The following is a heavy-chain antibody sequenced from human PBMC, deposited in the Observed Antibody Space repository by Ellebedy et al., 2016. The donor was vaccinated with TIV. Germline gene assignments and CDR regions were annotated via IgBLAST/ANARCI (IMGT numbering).Heavy chain of an antibody. CDR2: IGTAGDT. Sequence: GGSLRLXCAASGFTFSSYDMHWVRQATGKGLEWVSAIGTAGDTYYPGSVKGRFTISRENAKNSLYLQMNSLRAGDTAVYYCARVDTAMACDYWGQGTLVTVSS. CDR3: ARVDTAMACDY. J-gene: IGHJ4*02. D-gene: IGHD5-18*01. CDR1: GFTFSSYD. V-gene: IGHV3-13*01.